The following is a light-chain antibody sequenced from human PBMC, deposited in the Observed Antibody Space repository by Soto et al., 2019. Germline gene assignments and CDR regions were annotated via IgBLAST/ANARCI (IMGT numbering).Light chain of an antibody. CDR3: SSYTSSSTDVV. V-gene: IGLV2-14*01. CDR1: SSDVGGYNY. Sequence: QSVLTQPASVSGSPGQSITISCTGTSSDVGGYNYVSWYQQHPGKAPKLMIYDVSNRPSGVSNRFSGSKSGNTASLTISGLQAEDEADYYCSSYTSSSTDVVFGGGTMLTVL. J-gene: IGLJ2*01. CDR2: DVS.